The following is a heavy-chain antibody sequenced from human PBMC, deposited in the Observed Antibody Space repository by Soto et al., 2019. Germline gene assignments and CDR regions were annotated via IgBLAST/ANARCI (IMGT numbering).Heavy chain of an antibody. V-gene: IGHV1-69*08. J-gene: IGHJ6*02. CDR3: ARDPSTGVGCYGMDV. Sequence: QVQLVQSGAEVKKPGSSVKVSCKASGGTFSTYTINWVRQAPGQGLEWMGRIIPILDIANYAQKFQGRVTITADKSTSTAYMELSSLRSEDTAVYYCARDPSTGVGCYGMDVWGQGTTVTVSS. CDR1: GGTFSTYT. CDR2: IIPILDIA. D-gene: IGHD2-15*01.